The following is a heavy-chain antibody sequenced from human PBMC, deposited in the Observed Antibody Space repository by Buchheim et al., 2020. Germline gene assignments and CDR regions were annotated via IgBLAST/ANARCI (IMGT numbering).Heavy chain of an antibody. J-gene: IGHJ6*02. D-gene: IGHD3-3*01. V-gene: IGHV4-61*01. CDR2: IYYSGST. Sequence: QVQLQESGPGLVKPSETLSLTCTVSGGSVRSGSYYWSWIRQPPGKGLEWIGYIYYSGSTNYNPSLKSRVTISVDTSKNQISLKLSSVTAADTAVYYCARGSSDFWSGYSPLYGMDVWGQGTT. CDR3: ARGSSDFWSGYSPLYGMDV. CDR1: GGSVRSGSYY.